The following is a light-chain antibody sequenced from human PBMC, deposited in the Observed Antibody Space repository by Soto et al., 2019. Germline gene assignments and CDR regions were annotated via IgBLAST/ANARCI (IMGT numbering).Light chain of an antibody. V-gene: IGKV1-12*01. Sequence: DIQITQSPSSVSSSVGDRVTITCRWSQDISSWVAWYQQKPGKAPKLLISAASSLQSGVPRRFSGSGSGTDFTLIISSLQPEDFATYFCQQGDSFPFTFGGGTKVDIK. CDR1: QDISSW. J-gene: IGKJ4*01. CDR2: AAS. CDR3: QQGDSFPFT.